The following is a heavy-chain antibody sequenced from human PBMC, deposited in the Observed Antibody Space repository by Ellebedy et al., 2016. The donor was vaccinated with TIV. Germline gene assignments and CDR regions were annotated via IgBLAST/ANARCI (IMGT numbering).Heavy chain of an antibody. D-gene: IGHD4-11*01. CDR3: ARIYRSYYFDY. V-gene: IGHV3-30*03. Sequence: GESLKISCAASGFTFSSYGMHWVRQAPGKGLEWVAVISYDGSNKYYADSVKGRFTISRDNSKNTVYLQMNSLRVEDTAVYHCARIYRSYYFDYWGQGTLVTVSS. CDR1: GFTFSSYG. CDR2: ISYDGSNK. J-gene: IGHJ4*02.